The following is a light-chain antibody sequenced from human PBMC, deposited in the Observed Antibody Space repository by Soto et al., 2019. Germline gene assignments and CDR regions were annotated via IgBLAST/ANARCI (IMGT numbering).Light chain of an antibody. CDR1: QSITRW. CDR2: DAT. CDR3: QQYNGYSHS. J-gene: IGKJ2*01. Sequence: DIQMTQSPSTLSASVGDRVTITWRADQSITRWLAWFQQKPGKAPSLLIYDATNLQPGVPSRFSGSGSGTEFTLTISSLQPDDFATYYCQQYNGYSHSFGQGTRVEIK. V-gene: IGKV1-5*01.